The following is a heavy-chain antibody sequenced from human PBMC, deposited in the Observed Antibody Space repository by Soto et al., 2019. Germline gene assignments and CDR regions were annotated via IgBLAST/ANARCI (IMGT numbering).Heavy chain of an antibody. V-gene: IGHV1-69*01. CDR1: GGTFSSFT. Sequence: QVQLVQSGAEVKKPGSSVKVSCKASGGTFSSFTISWVRQAPGQGLEWMGGIIPIYGTANYAQKFQGRVTITAAASTRTAYMELSSLRSADTAVYYCAKDRRADWESYYYYAMDVWGQGTTVTVSS. CDR3: AKDRRADWESYYYYAMDV. D-gene: IGHD1-26*01. J-gene: IGHJ6*02. CDR2: IIPIYGTA.